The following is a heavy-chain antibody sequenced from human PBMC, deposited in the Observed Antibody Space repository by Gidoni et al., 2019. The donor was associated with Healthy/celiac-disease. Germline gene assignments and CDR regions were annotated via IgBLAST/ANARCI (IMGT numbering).Heavy chain of an antibody. CDR1: GFPFSNAW. J-gene: IGHJ4*02. D-gene: IGHD2-15*01. CDR3: TTYRGGYCSAGTCSRPEY. V-gene: IGHV3-15*04. CDR2: IESKSDGGTT. Sequence: EVQLVESGGGLVKPGGSLRVSCAASGFPFSNAWLTWVRQAPGKGLEWVGRIESKSDGGTTHYAAPVKGRFTISRDDSKNTLYLQMSSLKTEDTAVYYCTTYRGGYCSAGTCSRPEYWGQGTLVTVSS.